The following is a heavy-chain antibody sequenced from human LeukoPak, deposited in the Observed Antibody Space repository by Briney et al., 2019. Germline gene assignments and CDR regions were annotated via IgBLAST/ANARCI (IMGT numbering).Heavy chain of an antibody. Sequence: ASVKVSCKASGYSFTSYAMNWVRQAPGQGLEWMGWINTNTGNPTYAQGFTGRFVFSLDTSVSTAYLQISSLKAEDTAVYYCARDFYSSSRYWFDPWGQGTLVTVSS. CDR2: INTNTGNP. V-gene: IGHV7-4-1*02. J-gene: IGHJ5*02. CDR1: GYSFTSYA. CDR3: ARDFYSSSRYWFDP. D-gene: IGHD6-13*01.